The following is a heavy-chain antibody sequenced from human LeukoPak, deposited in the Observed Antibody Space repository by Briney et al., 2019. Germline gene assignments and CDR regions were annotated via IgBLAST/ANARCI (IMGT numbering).Heavy chain of an antibody. CDR1: GFTFSSYA. D-gene: IGHD2-2*01. CDR3: AKDPSPLYCSSTSCSPYGMDV. Sequence: GRSLRLSCAASGFTFSSYAMHWVRQAPVKGLEWVAVISYDGSNKYYADSVKGRFTISRDNSKNTLYLQMNSLRAEDTAVYYCAKDPSPLYCSSTSCSPYGMDVWGKGTTVTVSS. CDR2: ISYDGSNK. V-gene: IGHV3-30*18. J-gene: IGHJ6*04.